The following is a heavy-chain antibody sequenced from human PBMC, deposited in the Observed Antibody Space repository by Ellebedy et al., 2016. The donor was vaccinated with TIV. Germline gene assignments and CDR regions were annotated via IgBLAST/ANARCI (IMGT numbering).Heavy chain of an antibody. V-gene: IGHV4-4*07. D-gene: IGHD6-19*01. CDR3: ARVSPTGSSGWYTFDY. CDR1: GGSTSSYY. Sequence: SETLSLTCTVSGGSTSSYYWSWIRQPAGKGLEWIGRIYTSRITNYNPSLKSRVTMSVDTSKNQFSLKLSSVTAANTAVYCCARVSPTGSSGWYTFDYWGQGTLVTVSS. J-gene: IGHJ4*02. CDR2: IYTSRIT.